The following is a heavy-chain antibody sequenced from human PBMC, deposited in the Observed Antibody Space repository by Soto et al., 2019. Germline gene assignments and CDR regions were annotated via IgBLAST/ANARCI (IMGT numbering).Heavy chain of an antibody. J-gene: IGHJ6*02. D-gene: IGHD3-10*01. CDR3: AKGGHPVDRGYGMDV. Sequence: QVQLVESGGGVVQPGRSLRLSCAASGFTFSSYGMHWVRQAPGKGLEWVAVISYDGSNKYYADSVKGRFTISRDNSKNTLYLQMNSLRAADTAVYYCAKGGHPVDRGYGMDVWGQGTTVTVSS. V-gene: IGHV3-30*18. CDR1: GFTFSSYG. CDR2: ISYDGSNK.